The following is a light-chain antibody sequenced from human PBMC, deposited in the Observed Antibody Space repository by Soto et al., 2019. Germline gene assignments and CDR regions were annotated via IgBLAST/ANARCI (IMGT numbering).Light chain of an antibody. V-gene: IGKV3-11*01. CDR2: DAS. CDR1: QSVSRY. J-gene: IGKJ4*01. Sequence: EIVLTQSPATLSLSPGERATLSCRASQSVSRYLAWYQQKPGQAPRLLIYDASNRATGIPARFSGSGSGTDFPLTISSLEPDDFAVYYCQQRSNGLTFGGGTKVEIK. CDR3: QQRSNGLT.